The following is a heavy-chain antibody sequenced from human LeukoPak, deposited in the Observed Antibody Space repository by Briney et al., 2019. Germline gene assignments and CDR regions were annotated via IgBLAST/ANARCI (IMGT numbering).Heavy chain of an antibody. J-gene: IGHJ4*02. D-gene: IGHD2-21*01. CDR3: ARDRPTGASRVFVVQ. CDR2: MSSGSSYI. V-gene: IGHV3-21*06. Sequence: KSGGSLRLSCTASGFTFSTYAMTWVRQAPGKGLEWISSMSSGSSYIYYADSVRGRFTISRDNTKNSLYLEMNNLRGEDTAIYYCARDRPTGASRVFVVQWGQGTPVTVSS. CDR1: GFTFSTYA.